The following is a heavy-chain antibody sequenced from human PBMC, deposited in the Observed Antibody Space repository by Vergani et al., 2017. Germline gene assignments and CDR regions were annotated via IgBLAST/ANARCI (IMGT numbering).Heavy chain of an antibody. CDR2: IIPIFGTA. J-gene: IGHJ5*02. V-gene: IGHV1-69*01. Sequence: QVQLVQSGAEVKKPGSSVKVSCKASGGTFSSYAISWVRQAPGQGLEWMGGIIPIFGTANYAQKFQGRVTITADESTSTAYMELSSLRSEDTAVYYCARGTRPTVTTKVGWFDPGGQGTLVTVSS. CDR1: GGTFSSYA. D-gene: IGHD4-17*01. CDR3: ARGTRPTVTTKVGWFDP.